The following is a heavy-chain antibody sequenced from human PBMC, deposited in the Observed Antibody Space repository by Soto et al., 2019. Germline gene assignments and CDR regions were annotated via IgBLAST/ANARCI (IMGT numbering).Heavy chain of an antibody. V-gene: IGHV1-24*01. CDR3: ATKQLWYPYNWFDP. CDR1: GHSLAELG. Sequence: QVQLVQSGPEVKKPGASVKVSCKVSGHSLAELGMHWVRQAPGKGLEWMGGFDHEDGETVYAQNFQGRVTMTEDTSTDTAYTELTRLRSEDTAVYYCATKQLWYPYNWFDPWGQGTLVTVSS. D-gene: IGHD5-18*01. J-gene: IGHJ5*02. CDR2: FDHEDGET.